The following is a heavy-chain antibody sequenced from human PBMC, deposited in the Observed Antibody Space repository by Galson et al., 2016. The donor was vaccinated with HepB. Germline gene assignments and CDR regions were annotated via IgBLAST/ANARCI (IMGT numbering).Heavy chain of an antibody. Sequence: SLRLSCAAAGFTFSTDVMSWVGQAPGKGLEWVSGISGAGHSTYYADSVKGRFTISRDNSKDTLYLQMNSLRADDTALYYCAKDRDHFGDYVFDYWGQGTLVTVSS. CDR2: ISGAGHST. J-gene: IGHJ4*02. CDR3: AKDRDHFGDYVFDY. CDR1: GFTFSTDV. D-gene: IGHD4-17*01. V-gene: IGHV3-23*01.